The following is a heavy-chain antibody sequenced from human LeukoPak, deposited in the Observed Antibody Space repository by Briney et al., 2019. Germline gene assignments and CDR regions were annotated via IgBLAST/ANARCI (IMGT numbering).Heavy chain of an antibody. D-gene: IGHD3-22*01. Sequence: PSETLSLTCAVSGGSISSGGYSWSWIRQPPGKGLEWIGYIYHSGSTYYNPSLKSRVTISVDRPKNQFSLKLSSVTAADTAVYYCARGDYYDSSGYYQYNWFDPWGQGTLVTVSS. CDR1: GGSISSGGYS. J-gene: IGHJ5*02. V-gene: IGHV4-30-2*01. CDR3: ARGDYYDSSGYYQYNWFDP. CDR2: IYHSGST.